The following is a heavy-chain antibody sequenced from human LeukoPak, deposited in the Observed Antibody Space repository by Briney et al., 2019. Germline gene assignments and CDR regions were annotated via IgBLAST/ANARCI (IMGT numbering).Heavy chain of an antibody. CDR1: GGTSSSYA. CDR3: ARGGWNDVSDY. J-gene: IGHJ4*02. CDR2: IIPIFGTA. D-gene: IGHD1-1*01. V-gene: IGHV1-69*05. Sequence: SVKVSCKASGGTSSSYAISWVRQAPGQGLEWMEGIIPIFGTANYAQKFQGRVTITTDESTSTAYMELSSLRSEDTAVYYCARGGWNDVSDYWGQGTLVTVSS.